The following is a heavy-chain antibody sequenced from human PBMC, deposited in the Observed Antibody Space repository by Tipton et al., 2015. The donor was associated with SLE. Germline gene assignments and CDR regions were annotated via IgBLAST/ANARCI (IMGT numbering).Heavy chain of an antibody. V-gene: IGHV4-59*01. CDR2: IYYSGST. D-gene: IGHD1-26*01. Sequence: TLSLTCAVYGGSFSGYYWSWIRQPPGRGLEWIGYIYYSGSTNYNPSLKGRVTISVDTSKNQFSLKLSSVTAADTAVYYCARDQDSGSYRGQNAFDIWGQGTMVTVSS. J-gene: IGHJ3*02. CDR3: ARDQDSGSYRGQNAFDI. CDR1: GGSFSGYY.